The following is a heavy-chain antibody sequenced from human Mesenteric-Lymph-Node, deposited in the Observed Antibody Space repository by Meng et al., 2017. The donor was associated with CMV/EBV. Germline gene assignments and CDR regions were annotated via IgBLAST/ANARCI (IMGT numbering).Heavy chain of an antibody. CDR1: GYTFTGFY. CDR3: ARGMAFLSFDY. CDR2: IDPNRGGT. D-gene: IGHD3-3*02. V-gene: IGHV1-2*02. J-gene: IGHJ4*02. Sequence: ASVKVSCKASGYTFTGFYMHWVRQAPGQGPEWMGWIDPNRGGTNYAQKFHGRVTMTRDTSINTVYMELNRLSSDDTAMYYCARGMAFLSFDYWGQGTLVTVSS.